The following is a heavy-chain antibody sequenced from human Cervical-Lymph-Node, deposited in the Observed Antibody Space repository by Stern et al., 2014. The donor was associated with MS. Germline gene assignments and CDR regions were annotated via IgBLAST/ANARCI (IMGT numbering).Heavy chain of an antibody. Sequence: QLVQSGPEVKKPGASVRVPCKASGYTFTMFGLSWVRQAPGHGLEWMGWISPYTSNTNFAEKFQGRVTLTTDTSTDTAYMELRNLKSDDTAVYYCARVDYYESSGFFMYWGQGTLVTVSS. CDR2: ISPYTSNT. J-gene: IGHJ4*02. CDR1: GYTFTMFG. D-gene: IGHD3-22*01. CDR3: ARVDYYESSGFFMY. V-gene: IGHV1-18*01.